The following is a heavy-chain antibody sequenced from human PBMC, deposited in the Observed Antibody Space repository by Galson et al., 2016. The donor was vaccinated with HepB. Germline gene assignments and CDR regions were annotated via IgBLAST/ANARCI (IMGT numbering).Heavy chain of an antibody. D-gene: IGHD3-3*01. Sequence: FLLLSFASSFFPFRPSCIHWVRQTPGQGLEWVAVIWYGGSTEYYADSVKGRFTVSRDNSKTTVYLQMNSLRAEDTAVYYCARGSTFYHYLSAYRPYWFDPWGQGTLVTVSS. CDR2: IWYGGSTE. J-gene: IGHJ5*02. V-gene: IGHV3-33*01. CDR1: FFPFRPSC. CDR3: ARGSTFYHYLSAYRPYWFDP.